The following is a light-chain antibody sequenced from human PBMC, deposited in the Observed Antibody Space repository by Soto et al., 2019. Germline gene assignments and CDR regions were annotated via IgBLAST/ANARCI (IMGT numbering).Light chain of an antibody. Sequence: AIQMTQSPSSLSASGGDTVTIHCRASPGIRPDLGWYQQKPWKAPKLLLHAASSLQSGVPSRFSGTGSGTDCTLTISSLQPEDFATYYCHHYMSYSFGQGTNVDIK. CDR3: HHYMSYS. J-gene: IGKJ1*01. CDR1: PGIRPD. V-gene: IGKV1-6*01. CDR2: AAS.